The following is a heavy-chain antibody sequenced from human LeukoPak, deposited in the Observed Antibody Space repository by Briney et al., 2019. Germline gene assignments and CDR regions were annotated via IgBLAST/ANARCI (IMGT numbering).Heavy chain of an antibody. CDR1: GMTLSSFW. Sequence: GGSLRLSCAASGMTLSSFWVHWVRQAPGKGLVWVSRINTDGSSTTYADSVRGRFTISRDNSKNTLYLQMNSLRAEDTAVYYCAKSVRSHYYYYGMDVWGQGTTVTVSS. CDR2: INTDGSST. J-gene: IGHJ6*02. V-gene: IGHV3-74*01. D-gene: IGHD4-17*01. CDR3: AKSVRSHYYYYGMDV.